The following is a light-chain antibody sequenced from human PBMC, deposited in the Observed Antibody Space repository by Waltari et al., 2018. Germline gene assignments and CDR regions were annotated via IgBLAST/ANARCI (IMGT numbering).Light chain of an antibody. J-gene: IGKJ2*01. V-gene: IGKV1-39*01. CDR2: AAS. Sequence: DIQMTQSPASLSASVGDRVTMTCLASQTISIFLNWYQQKPGKAPKLLISAASSLQTGVPSRFRGSGSGTEFTLTINSLQPEDFASYYCQQTYTSPQATFGQGTKLEIK. CDR3: QQTYTSPQAT. CDR1: QTISIF.